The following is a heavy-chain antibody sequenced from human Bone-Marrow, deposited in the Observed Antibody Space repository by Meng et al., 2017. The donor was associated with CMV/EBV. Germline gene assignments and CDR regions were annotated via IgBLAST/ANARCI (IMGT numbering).Heavy chain of an antibody. D-gene: IGHD1-26*01. CDR2: ISAYNGKT. CDR3: ARAWEPRGGYFDY. V-gene: IGHV1-18*01. J-gene: IGHJ4*02. Sequence: ASVKVSCKASGYTFTGYGISWLRLAPGQGLEWMAWISAYNGKTNYAQKFQGRVTITTDESTSTAYMELSSLRSEDTAVYYCARAWEPRGGYFDYWGQGTLVTVSS. CDR1: GYTFTGYG.